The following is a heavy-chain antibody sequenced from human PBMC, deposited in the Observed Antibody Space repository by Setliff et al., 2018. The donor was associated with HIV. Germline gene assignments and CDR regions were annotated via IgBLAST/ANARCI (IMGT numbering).Heavy chain of an antibody. CDR1: VGSISSYY. V-gene: IGHV4-59*01. CDR3: ARNPCSGGSCPDAFDI. D-gene: IGHD2-15*01. Sequence: SETLSLTCTVSVGSISSYYWSWIRQPPGKGLEWIGYIYYSGSTNYNPSLKSRVTISVDTSKNQFSVKLSSVTAADTAVYYCARNPCSGGSCPDAFDIWGQGTMVTVSS. CDR2: IYYSGST. J-gene: IGHJ3*02.